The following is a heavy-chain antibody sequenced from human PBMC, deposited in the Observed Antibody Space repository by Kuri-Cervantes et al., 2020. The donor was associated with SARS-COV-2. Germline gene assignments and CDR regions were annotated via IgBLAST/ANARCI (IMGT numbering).Heavy chain of an antibody. J-gene: IGHJ3*02. V-gene: IGHV4-30-2*01. D-gene: IGHD3-3*01. CDR1: GGSISSGGYY. Sequence: LRLSCTVSGGSISSGGYYWSWIRQPPGKGLEWIGYIYHSGTTYYNPSLKSRVTISVDTSKNQFSLKLSSVTAADTAVYYCARSVTKDFWSGVDIWGQGTMVTVSS. CDR2: IYHSGTT. CDR3: ARSVTKDFWSGVDI.